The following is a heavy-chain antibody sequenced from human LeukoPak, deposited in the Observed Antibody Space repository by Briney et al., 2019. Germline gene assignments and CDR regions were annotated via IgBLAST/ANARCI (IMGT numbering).Heavy chain of an antibody. CDR2: IRQDGSER. CDR3: ARDWVSTGYDLYDS. J-gene: IGHJ4*02. CDR1: GFIFSNYW. D-gene: IGHD5-12*01. Sequence: PGGSLRLSCAASGFIFSNYWMTWVRQAPGKGLEWVAHIRQDGSERHYVDSVKDRFTISRDNAKNSLDLQMDSLRAEDTAVYYCARDWVSTGYDLYDSWGQGTLVTVSS. V-gene: IGHV3-7*01.